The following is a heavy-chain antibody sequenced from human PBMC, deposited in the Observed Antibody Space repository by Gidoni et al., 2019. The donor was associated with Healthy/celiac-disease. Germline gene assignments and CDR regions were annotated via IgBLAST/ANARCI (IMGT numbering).Heavy chain of an antibody. Sequence: QVQVVESGGGVVKPGGSRRHACAASGFIFRNHGMNGVRQAPGQGLEWVASVSYDGSTKYYADSVKGRFTISRDNSKKTVDLQMNSLSEEDTAVYYCAKAEMKARRTGDFGSGSYGDWGQGSLVTVSS. V-gene: IGHV3-30*18. D-gene: IGHD3-3*01. J-gene: IGHJ4*02. CDR1: GFIFRNHG. CDR2: VSYDGSTK. CDR3: AKAEMKARRTGDFGSGSYGD.